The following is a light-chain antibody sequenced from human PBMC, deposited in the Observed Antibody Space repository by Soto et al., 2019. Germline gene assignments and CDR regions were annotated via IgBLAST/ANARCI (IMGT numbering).Light chain of an antibody. V-gene: IGKV3-15*01. J-gene: IGKJ1*01. Sequence: EIIMTKSQATLYVSPGERATLSCRASQSVSSNLAWYQQKPGQAPRLLIYGASNMDTGIPARFSGSGSGAEFTLTISSLQSEDFEVFYCQQYNNWPETFGQGTKVEIK. CDR1: QSVSSN. CDR2: GAS. CDR3: QQYNNWPET.